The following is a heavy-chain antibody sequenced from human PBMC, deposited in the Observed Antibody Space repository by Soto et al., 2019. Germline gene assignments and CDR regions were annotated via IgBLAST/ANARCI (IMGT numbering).Heavy chain of an antibody. Sequence: QITLKASGPTLVKPTQTLTLTCTFSGFSLSTTAEGVGWIRQPPGKALEWLALIYWDDDERYSPSLKSRLTITKDTSKNQVVLTMTNVDPVDTATYYCAHGSCSSADCYPNPYLDYWGQGILVTVSS. V-gene: IGHV2-5*02. CDR3: AHGSCSSADCYPNPYLDY. J-gene: IGHJ4*02. D-gene: IGHD2-2*01. CDR1: GFSLSTTAEG. CDR2: IYWDDDE.